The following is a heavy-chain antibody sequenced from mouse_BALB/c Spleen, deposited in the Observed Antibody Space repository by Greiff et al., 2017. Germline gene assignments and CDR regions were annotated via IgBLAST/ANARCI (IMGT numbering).Heavy chain of an antibody. J-gene: IGHJ3*01. CDR3: ARRAGDPFAY. CDR1: GFTFSSYA. Sequence: EVKLQESGGGLVKPGGSLKLSCAASGFTFSSYAMSWVRQTPEKRLEWVATISSGGSYTYYPDSVKGRFTISRDNAKNTLYLQMSSLRSEDTAMYYCARRAGDPFAYWGQGTLVTVSA. CDR2: ISSGGSYT. V-gene: IGHV5-9-3*01. D-gene: IGHD3-3*01.